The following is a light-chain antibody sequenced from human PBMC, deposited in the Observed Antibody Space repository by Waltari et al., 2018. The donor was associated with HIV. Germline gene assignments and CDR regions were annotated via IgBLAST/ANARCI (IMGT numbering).Light chain of an antibody. CDR3: SSYTSSSTG. CDR2: EVS. J-gene: IGLJ3*02. CDR1: SSDVCGYNY. V-gene: IGLV2-14*01. Sequence: QSALTQPASVSGSPGQSITISCTGTSSDVCGYNYVSWYQQHPGKAPKLIIDEVSTRPSGVSNRFSGSKSGNTASLTISGLQAEDEADYYCSSYTSSSTGFGGGTKLTVL.